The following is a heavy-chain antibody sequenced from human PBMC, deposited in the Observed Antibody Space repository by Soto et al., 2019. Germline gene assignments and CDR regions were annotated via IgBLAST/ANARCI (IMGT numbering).Heavy chain of an antibody. V-gene: IGHV1-18*01. D-gene: IGHD5-12*01. J-gene: IGHJ6*02. Sequence: QVQLVQSGDEVKKPGASVKVSCKASGYIFVNYGIAWVRQAPGQGLEWMGWISPYTGNTHSATKSQGRRTMTTDTSTRTAYMDLGSLTSDDTAVYYCVMVDNVTPTPQDVWGQGTTVTVSS. CDR1: GYIFVNYG. CDR3: VMVDNVTPTPQDV. CDR2: ISPYTGNT.